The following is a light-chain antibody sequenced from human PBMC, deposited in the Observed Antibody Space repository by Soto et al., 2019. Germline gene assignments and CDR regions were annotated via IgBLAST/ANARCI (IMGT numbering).Light chain of an antibody. J-gene: IGKJ1*01. CDR3: QQYDSSPRT. Sequence: EIVLTQSPATLSLSPGARATLSCRASQSVSSYLAWYQQKPGQPPRLLIYDASNRAAGIPARFSGSGSGTDFTLTISSLEPEDFAVYYCQQYDSSPRTFGQGTKVEIK. CDR2: DAS. CDR1: QSVSSY. V-gene: IGKV3-11*01.